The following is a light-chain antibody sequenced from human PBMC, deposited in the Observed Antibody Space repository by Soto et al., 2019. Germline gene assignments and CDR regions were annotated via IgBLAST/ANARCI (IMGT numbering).Light chain of an antibody. Sequence: QSVLTQPPSASGSPGQSVTISCTGTSSDVGSYNYVSWYQHHPGKAPKLIIYEVYKRPSGVPDRFSGSKSGNTAALTVSGLQAEDEADYYCSSYVGTNSYVFGTGTKVTVL. CDR3: SSYVGTNSYV. J-gene: IGLJ1*01. CDR1: SSDVGSYNY. CDR2: EVY. V-gene: IGLV2-8*01.